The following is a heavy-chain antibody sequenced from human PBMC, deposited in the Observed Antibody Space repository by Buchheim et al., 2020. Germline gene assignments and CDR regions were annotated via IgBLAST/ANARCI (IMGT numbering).Heavy chain of an antibody. V-gene: IGHV4-39*07. Sequence: QLQLQESGPGLVKPSETLSLTCTVFGGSIGSSSYYWGWVRQPPGKGLEWIGSISHSGNTYYNPSLKSRVTLSVDTSKTQFSLRMGSVTAADTAVYYCARDTYAYAWFFYWGQGTL. CDR2: ISHSGNT. D-gene: IGHD2-2*01. J-gene: IGHJ4*02. CDR1: GGSIGSSSYY. CDR3: ARDTYAYAWFFY.